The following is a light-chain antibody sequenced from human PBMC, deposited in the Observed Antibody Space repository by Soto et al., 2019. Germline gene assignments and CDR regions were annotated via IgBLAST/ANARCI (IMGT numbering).Light chain of an antibody. CDR2: DVS. CDR3: CSYAGTYSYV. CDR1: SSDVGGYNY. J-gene: IGLJ1*01. Sequence: QSALTQPRSVSGSPGQSVTISCTGTSSDVGGYNYVSWYQQHPGKAPKLMIYDVSKRPSGVSDRFSASKSGNTASLTISGLHAEEEADYYCCSYAGTYSYVFGTGTKHTVL. V-gene: IGLV2-11*01.